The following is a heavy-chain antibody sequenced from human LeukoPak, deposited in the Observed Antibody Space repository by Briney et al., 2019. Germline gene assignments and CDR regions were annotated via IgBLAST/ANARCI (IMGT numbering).Heavy chain of an antibody. CDR1: GGSVSSGSYY. D-gene: IGHD3-10*01. Sequence: PSETLSLTCTVSGGSVSSGSYYWSWIRQPPGKGLEWIGYIYYSGSTNYNPSLKSRVTISVDTSKNQFSLKLSSVTAADTAVYYCARLFYGSGSYYGYWGQGTLVTVSS. CDR2: IYYSGST. CDR3: ARLFYGSGSYYGY. J-gene: IGHJ4*02. V-gene: IGHV4-61*01.